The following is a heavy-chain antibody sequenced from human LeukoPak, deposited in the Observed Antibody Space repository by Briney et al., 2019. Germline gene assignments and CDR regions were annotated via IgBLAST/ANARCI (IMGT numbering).Heavy chain of an antibody. D-gene: IGHD1-1*01. V-gene: IGHV1-69*01. CDR2: IIPMFGSP. CDR3: ARWAGSCTANNCYMPLDY. CDR1: GGTFSTYS. J-gene: IGHJ4*02. Sequence: SVKVSCKASGGTFSTYSINWVRQAPGQGLEWMGGIIPMFGSPNYAQKFQGRVTITADASTSTAYMELRSLTSRDTAVYFCARWAGSCTANNCYMPLDYWGQGTLVTVSS.